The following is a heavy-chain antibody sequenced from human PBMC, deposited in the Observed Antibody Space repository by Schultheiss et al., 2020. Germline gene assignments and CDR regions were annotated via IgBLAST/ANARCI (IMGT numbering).Heavy chain of an antibody. V-gene: IGHV4-61*01. CDR2: IYYSGST. Sequence: LRLSCTVSGGSVSSGSYYWSWIRQPPGKGLEWIGYIYYSGSTNYNPSLKSRVTISVDTSKNQFSLKLSSVTAADTAVYYCARDSSTFLAFGYNWFDPWGQGTLVTVSS. J-gene: IGHJ5*02. D-gene: IGHD3-16*01. CDR1: GGSVSSGSYY. CDR3: ARDSSTFLAFGYNWFDP.